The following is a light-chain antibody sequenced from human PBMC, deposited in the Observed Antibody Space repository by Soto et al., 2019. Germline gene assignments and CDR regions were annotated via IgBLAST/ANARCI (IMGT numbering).Light chain of an antibody. J-gene: IGKJ4*01. CDR2: DAS. CDR1: QSVSSY. CDR3: RQRSHWPLH. V-gene: IGKV3-11*01. Sequence: EIVLTQSPATLSLSPGERATLSCRASQSVSSYLAWYQQQPGQAPGLVIYDASNRADGIPARFSGTVSGTDFPLTISSLEPEDNAVYYCRQRSHWPLHVGGGTKVEIK.